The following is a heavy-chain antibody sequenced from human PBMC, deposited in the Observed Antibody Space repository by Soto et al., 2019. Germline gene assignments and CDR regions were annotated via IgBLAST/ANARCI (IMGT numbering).Heavy chain of an antibody. CDR3: ERGGDYYYDSSGYFQLFSAFDI. Sequence: ASVKVSCKASGYTFTSYAMHWVRQAPGQRLEWMGWINAGNGNTKYSQKFQGRVTITRDTSASTAYMELSSLRSEDTAVYYCERGGDYYYDSSGYFQLFSAFDIWGQGTMVTVSS. J-gene: IGHJ3*02. D-gene: IGHD3-22*01. CDR2: INAGNGNT. V-gene: IGHV1-3*01. CDR1: GYTFTSYA.